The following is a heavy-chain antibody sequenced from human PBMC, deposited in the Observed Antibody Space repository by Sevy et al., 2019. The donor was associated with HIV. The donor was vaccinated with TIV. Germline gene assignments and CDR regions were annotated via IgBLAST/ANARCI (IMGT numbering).Heavy chain of an antibody. J-gene: IGHJ4*02. CDR1: GFTLNSYG. CDR3: AREGGYNYGVWNYLDA. V-gene: IGHV3-48*01. Sequence: GGSLRLSCAASGFTLNSYGMNWVRQAPGRGLEWVSYITSSSVTIYYADSVKGRFTISRDNAKNSLYLQMNSLRAEDTAVFYCAREGGYNYGVWNYLDAWGQGTLVTVSS. D-gene: IGHD5-18*01. CDR2: ITSSSVTI.